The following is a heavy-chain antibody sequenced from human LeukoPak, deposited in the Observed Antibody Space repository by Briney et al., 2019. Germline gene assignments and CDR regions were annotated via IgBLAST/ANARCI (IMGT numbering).Heavy chain of an antibody. J-gene: IGHJ4*02. CDR1: GFTVSSNY. Sequence: GGSLRLSCAASGFTVSSNYMSWVRQAPGKGLEWVSAIYSGGSTYYADSVKGRFTISRDNSKNTLYLQMNSLRAEDTAVYYCARRADGREFDYWGQGTLVTVSS. CDR2: IYSGGST. CDR3: ARRADGREFDY. V-gene: IGHV3-53*01.